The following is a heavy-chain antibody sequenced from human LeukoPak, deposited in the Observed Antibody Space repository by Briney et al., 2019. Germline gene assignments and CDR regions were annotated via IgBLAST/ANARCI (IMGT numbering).Heavy chain of an antibody. CDR3: AKGSGSDWYEWFDP. CDR2: IEASDVNT. CDR1: RFTFSAYA. V-gene: IGHV3-23*01. D-gene: IGHD6-19*01. J-gene: IGHJ5*02. Sequence: GGSLRLSCAASRFTFSAYAMYWVRQAPGKGLEWVSCIEASDVNTYYADSVKGRFTISRDNSKNTLYLQMNSLRAEDTAVYYCAKGSGSDWYEWFDPWGQGTLVTVSS.